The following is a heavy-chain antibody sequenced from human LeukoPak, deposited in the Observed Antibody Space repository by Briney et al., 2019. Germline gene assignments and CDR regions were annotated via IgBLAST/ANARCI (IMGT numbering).Heavy chain of an antibody. CDR1: GDSVSSNSVT. D-gene: IGHD3-10*01. J-gene: IGHJ6*02. Sequence: SQTLSLTCAISGDSVSSNSVTWNWIRQSPSRGLEWLGRTYYRSKWYNDYAVSVKSRITINPDTSKNQFSLQLNSVIPEDTAVYYCARGFYYTGMDVWGQGTTVTVSS. V-gene: IGHV6-1*01. CDR2: TYYRSKWYN. CDR3: ARGFYYTGMDV.